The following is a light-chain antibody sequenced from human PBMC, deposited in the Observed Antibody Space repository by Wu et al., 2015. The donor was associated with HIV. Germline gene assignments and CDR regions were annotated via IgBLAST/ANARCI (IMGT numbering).Light chain of an antibody. J-gene: IGKJ1*01. CDR1: QNINIW. CDR3: QEYSSYSWT. CDR2: KAS. V-gene: IGKV1-5*03. Sequence: DIQMTQSPTILSASVGDRVTITCRASQNINIWLAWYQQKPGKAPNLLIYKASFLQGGAPSRFSGSGSGTEFTLTISSLQPDDFATYYCQEYSSYSWTFGQGTE.